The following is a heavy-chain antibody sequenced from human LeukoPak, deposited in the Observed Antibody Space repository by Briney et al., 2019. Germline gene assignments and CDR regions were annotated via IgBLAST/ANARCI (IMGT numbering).Heavy chain of an antibody. CDR1: GDSISSYF. Sequence: SETLSLTCTVSGDSISSYFWSWVRQPAGKGLEWIGRIHPSGSTNYNPSLESRVTISVDRSKNQISLNLISVTAADTAVYYCAKGGPEASAGLSWFDPWGQGTLVTVSS. CDR2: IHPSGST. J-gene: IGHJ5*02. V-gene: IGHV4-4*07. CDR3: AKGGPEASAGLSWFDP. D-gene: IGHD1-14*01.